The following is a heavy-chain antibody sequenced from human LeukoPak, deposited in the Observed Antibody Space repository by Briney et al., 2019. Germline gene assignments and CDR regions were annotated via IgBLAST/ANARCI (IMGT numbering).Heavy chain of an antibody. CDR2: IYYSGST. J-gene: IGHJ3*02. D-gene: IGHD3-10*01. Sequence: SETLSLTCTVSGGSISSYYWSWIRQPPGKGLEWIGYIYYSGSTNYNPSLRSRVTISVDTSKNQFSLKLSSVTAADTAVYYCARGIPGTGGAFDIWGQGTMVTVSS. CDR3: ARGIPGTGGAFDI. V-gene: IGHV4-59*01. CDR1: GGSISSYY.